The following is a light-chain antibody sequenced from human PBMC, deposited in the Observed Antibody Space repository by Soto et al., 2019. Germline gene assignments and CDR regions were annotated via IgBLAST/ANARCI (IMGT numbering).Light chain of an antibody. CDR1: NIGSES. CDR3: QVWHSSSDPVV. CDR2: YDS. J-gene: IGLJ2*01. V-gene: IGLV3-21*04. Sequence: SSELTQPPSVSVAPGKTARISCGGNNIGSESVHWYQQKPGQAPVLVIYYDSDRPSGIPERFSGSNSGNTATLTISRVEAGDEADYYCQVWHSSSDPVVFGGGTKLTVL.